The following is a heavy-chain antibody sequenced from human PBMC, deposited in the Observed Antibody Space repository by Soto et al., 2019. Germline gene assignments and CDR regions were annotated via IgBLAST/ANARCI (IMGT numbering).Heavy chain of an antibody. CDR1: TLSIWYFY. CDR2: IYHSGST. CDR3: ARDLGGSSNDLDY. J-gene: IGHJ4*02. D-gene: IGHD6-13*01. Sequence: SETLSLTCSFYTLSIWYFYWSLVRQPPGKGLEWIGEIYHSGSTNYNPSLKSRVTISVDKSKNQFSLKLSSVTAADTAVYYCARDLGGSSNDLDYWGQGNLVTVSA. V-gene: IGHV4-4*02.